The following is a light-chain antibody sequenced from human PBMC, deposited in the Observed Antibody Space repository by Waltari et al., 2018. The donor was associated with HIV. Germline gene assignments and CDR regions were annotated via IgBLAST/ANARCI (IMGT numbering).Light chain of an antibody. CDR1: TSDFNDNKY. V-gene: IGLV2-14*01. Sequence: QSALIQLASVSGSPGQSVTIPCTGTTSDFNDNKYVSWYQQHPGRAPTLIIFEVSYRPAGVSDRFSGSKSCSTASLTISGLQTEDEADYYCSSYKTRNSVVFGGGTELIV. CDR3: SSYKTRNSVV. J-gene: IGLJ2*01. CDR2: EVS.